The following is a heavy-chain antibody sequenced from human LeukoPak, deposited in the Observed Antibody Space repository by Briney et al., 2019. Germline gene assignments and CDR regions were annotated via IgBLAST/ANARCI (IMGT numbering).Heavy chain of an antibody. Sequence: PGRSLRLSCAASGFTFSSYGMHWVRQAPGKGLEWVAVIWYDGSNKYYADSVKGRFTISRDDSKNTLYLQMNSLRAEDTAVYYCAKDRKTYYYDSSGYFFDYWGQGTLVTVSS. CDR3: AKDRKTYYYDSSGYFFDY. D-gene: IGHD3-22*01. J-gene: IGHJ4*02. CDR1: GFTFSSYG. CDR2: IWYDGSNK. V-gene: IGHV3-33*06.